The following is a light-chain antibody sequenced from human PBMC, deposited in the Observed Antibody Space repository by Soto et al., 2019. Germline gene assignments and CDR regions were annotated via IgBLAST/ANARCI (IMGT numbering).Light chain of an antibody. CDR2: DAS. CDR1: QSVSSS. V-gene: IGKV3-11*01. J-gene: IGKJ5*01. CDR3: QQRSNWPIT. Sequence: ENLLTPAPLPPSFSPGGRSPPSCRASQSVSSSLAWYQQKPGQAPRLLIHDASNRATGIPARFSGSGSGTDFTLTISSLEPEDFAVYYCQQRSNWPITCGQGTRREIK.